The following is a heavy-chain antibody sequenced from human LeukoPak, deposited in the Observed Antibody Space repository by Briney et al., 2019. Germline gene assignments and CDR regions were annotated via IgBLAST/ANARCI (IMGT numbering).Heavy chain of an antibody. V-gene: IGHV1-8*01. CDR2: MNPNSGNT. Sequence: ASVKVSCKASGYTFTSYDINWVRQATGQGLEWMGWMNPNSGNTGYAQKFQGRVTMTRNTSISTAYMELSSLRSEDTAVYYCARGENKRGEQWLVMHGAFDIWGQGTMVTVSS. CDR1: GYTFTSYD. CDR3: ARGENKRGEQWLVMHGAFDI. J-gene: IGHJ3*02. D-gene: IGHD6-19*01.